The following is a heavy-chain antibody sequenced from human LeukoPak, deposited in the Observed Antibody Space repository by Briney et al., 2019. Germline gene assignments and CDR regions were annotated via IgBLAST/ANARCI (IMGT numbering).Heavy chain of an antibody. V-gene: IGHV3-7*01. CDR2: IKEDGSEK. CDR1: GFTFSNYW. J-gene: IGHJ4*02. Sequence: PGGSLSHSCAASGFTFSNYWMSWVRQAPGKGLEWVANIKEDGSEKYYVDSVKGRFTISRDNARNSLYLQMNSLRAEDTAVYYCASGRQLGYWGQGTLVTVSS. D-gene: IGHD6-13*01. CDR3: ASGRQLGY.